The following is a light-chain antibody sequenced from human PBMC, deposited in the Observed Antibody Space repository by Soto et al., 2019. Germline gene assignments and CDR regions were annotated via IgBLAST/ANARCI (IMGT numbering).Light chain of an antibody. CDR3: QQYNNWLYT. Sequence: VVMTQSPATLSVSPGERATLSCRASQSVSSNFAWYQQKPGQAPRLLIYGASTRATGIPGRFSGSGSGTEFTRTISILQSEDFAVYYCQQYNNWLYTFGQGTKLEIK. V-gene: IGKV3-15*01. J-gene: IGKJ2*01. CDR2: GAS. CDR1: QSVSSN.